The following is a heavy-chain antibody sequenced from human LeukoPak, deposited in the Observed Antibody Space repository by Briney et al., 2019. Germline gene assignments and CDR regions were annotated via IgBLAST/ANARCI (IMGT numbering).Heavy chain of an antibody. CDR3: ARFDCFGASCRFDH. CDR2: IHYTGSA. CDR1: SGFIGNYY. D-gene: IGHD2-2*01. Sequence: SETLSLTCTVSSGFIGNYYWSWVRQPPGKGLECIAYIHYTGSAGYNPSLKSRVTISVDTSKNQFSLKLRSVTAADTAVYYCARFDCFGASCRFDHWGQGTLVPVSS. J-gene: IGHJ4*02. V-gene: IGHV4-59*08.